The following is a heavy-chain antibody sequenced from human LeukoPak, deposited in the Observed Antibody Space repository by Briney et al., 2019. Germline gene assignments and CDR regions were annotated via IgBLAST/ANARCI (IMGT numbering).Heavy chain of an antibody. V-gene: IGHV3-53*04. CDR1: GFTVSSSY. CDR2: IYSGGST. D-gene: IGHD6-13*01. J-gene: IGHJ4*02. CDR3: AREGRMAAAGHFFDY. Sequence: GGSLRLSCAASGFTVSSSYMNWVRQAPGKGLEWVSVIYSGGSTYYADSVKGRFTISRHNSKNTLYLQMNSLRVEDTAVYYCAREGRMAAAGHFFDYWGQGTLVTVSS.